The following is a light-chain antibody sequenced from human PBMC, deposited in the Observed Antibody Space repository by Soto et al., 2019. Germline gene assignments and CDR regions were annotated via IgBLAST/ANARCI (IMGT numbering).Light chain of an antibody. CDR1: SSDIGTYNY. CDR3: SSYTRSHTYV. CDR2: EVT. Sequence: QSALTQPASVSGSPGRSITISCTGTSSDIGTYNYLSWYQQHPGKAPKLIIYEVTNRPSGVSSRFSGSKSGNTASLTISGLQAEDEADYYCSSYTRSHTYVFXSGTKVTV. V-gene: IGLV2-14*01. J-gene: IGLJ1*01.